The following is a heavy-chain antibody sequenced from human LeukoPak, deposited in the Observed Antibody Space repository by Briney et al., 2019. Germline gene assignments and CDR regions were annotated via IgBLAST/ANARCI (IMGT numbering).Heavy chain of an antibody. CDR1: GYTFTGYY. Sequence: ASVKVSCKASGYTFTGYYMHWVRQAPGQGLEWMGWINPNSGGTNYAQKFQGRVTMTRDTSISTAYMELSRLRSDDTAVYYCARVPLLYDFWSGSFGRFDYWGQGTLVTVSS. V-gene: IGHV1-2*02. J-gene: IGHJ4*02. CDR2: INPNSGGT. D-gene: IGHD3-3*01. CDR3: ARVPLLYDFWSGSFGRFDY.